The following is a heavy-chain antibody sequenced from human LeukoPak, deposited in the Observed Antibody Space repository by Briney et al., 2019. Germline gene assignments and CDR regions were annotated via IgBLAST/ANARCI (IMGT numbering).Heavy chain of an antibody. D-gene: IGHD3-22*01. Sequence: SETLSLTCTVSGGSISSPTYYWAWIRQPPGKGLEWIGTIHYSGSTFYNPSLKSRVTISVDTSKNQFSLKLSTVTAADTAVYYCARLGGYYDPPGYWGQGTLVTVSS. V-gene: IGHV4-39*01. CDR3: ARLGGYYDPPGY. CDR2: IHYSGST. J-gene: IGHJ4*02. CDR1: GGSISSPTYY.